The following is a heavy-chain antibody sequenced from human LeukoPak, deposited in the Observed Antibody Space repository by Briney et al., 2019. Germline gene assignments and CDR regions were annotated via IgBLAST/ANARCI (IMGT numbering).Heavy chain of an antibody. CDR1: GFTFSSYE. CDR3: ARDDCSSISCYHNWFDP. V-gene: IGHV3-48*03. D-gene: IGHD2-2*01. Sequence: GGSLRLSCAASGFTFSSYEMNWVRQAPGKGLEWVSYISSSGSTIYYADSVKGRFTVSRDNAKNSLYLQMNGLRAEDTAVYYCARDDCSSISCYHNWFDPWGQGTLVTVSS. CDR2: ISSSGSTI. J-gene: IGHJ5*02.